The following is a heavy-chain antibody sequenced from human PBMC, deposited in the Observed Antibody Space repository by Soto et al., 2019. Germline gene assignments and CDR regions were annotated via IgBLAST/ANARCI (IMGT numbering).Heavy chain of an antibody. CDR3: VRDAGSWGY. J-gene: IGHJ4*02. Sequence: EVQLVESGGGLVQPGGSLRLSCVGSGFTFSSYSMDWVRQAPGKGLEWISYISSSSTTIHYADSVKGRFTISRDNAENSLSLQMNSLRDEDTAIYYCVRDAGSWGYWGQGTLVTVSS. V-gene: IGHV3-48*02. D-gene: IGHD3-10*01. CDR1: GFTFSSYS. CDR2: ISSSSTTI.